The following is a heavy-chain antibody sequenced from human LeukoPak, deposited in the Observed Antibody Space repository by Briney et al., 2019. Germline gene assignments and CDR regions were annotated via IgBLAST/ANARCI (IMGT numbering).Heavy chain of an antibody. D-gene: IGHD2-21*02. CDR1: GFTFSSYA. V-gene: IGHV3-23*01. Sequence: GGSLRLSCAASGFTFSSYAMSGVRQAPGKGLEWVSAISGSGGSTYYADSVKGRFTISRDNSKNTLYLQMNSLRAEDTAVYYCAKERFIVVVTATIDYWGQGTLVTVSS. CDR3: AKERFIVVVTATIDY. CDR2: ISGSGGST. J-gene: IGHJ4*02.